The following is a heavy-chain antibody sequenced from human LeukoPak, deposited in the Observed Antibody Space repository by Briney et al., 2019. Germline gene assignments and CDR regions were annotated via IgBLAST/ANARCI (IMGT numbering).Heavy chain of an antibody. CDR2: TYYRSKRYN. Sequence: SQTLSLTCAISGDSVSSNSAAWNWIRQSPSRGPEWLGRTYYRSKRYNDYAVSVKSRITINPDTSKNQFSLQLNSVTPEDTAVYYCAREVDIVGATSSALDYWGQGTLVTVSS. CDR3: AREVDIVGATSSALDY. CDR1: GDSVSSNSAA. V-gene: IGHV6-1*01. D-gene: IGHD1-26*01. J-gene: IGHJ4*02.